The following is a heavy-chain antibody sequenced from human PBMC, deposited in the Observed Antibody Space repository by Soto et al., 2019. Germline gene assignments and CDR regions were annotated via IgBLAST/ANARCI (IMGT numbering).Heavy chain of an antibody. J-gene: IGHJ3*01. CDR1: GYSFAGYW. CDR3: ARLPGVRGVFDGFNV. D-gene: IGHD3-10*01. Sequence: PGESLKISCKGSGYSFAGYWIGWVRQRPGKGLDWMGVIYPGDSDTRYSPSFHGQVTISADKSISTAYLQWSSLKASDTAMYFCARLPGVRGVFDGFNVWGQGTMVTVSS. V-gene: IGHV5-51*01. CDR2: IYPGDSDT.